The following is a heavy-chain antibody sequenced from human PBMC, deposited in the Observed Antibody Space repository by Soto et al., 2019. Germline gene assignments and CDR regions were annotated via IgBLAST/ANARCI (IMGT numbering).Heavy chain of an antibody. CDR3: ASSRELLAFDY. D-gene: IGHD1-26*01. V-gene: IGHV2-5*02. CDR2: IYWDDDK. J-gene: IGHJ4*02. Sequence: QITLKESGTTLVKPTQTLTLTCTFSGFSLRTSGVGVGWIRQPPGKALEWLALIYWDDDKRYSPSLKSRLTITKDTSKNQVVLTMTNMDPVDTATYYCASSRELLAFDYWGQGTLVTVSS. CDR1: GFSLRTSGVG.